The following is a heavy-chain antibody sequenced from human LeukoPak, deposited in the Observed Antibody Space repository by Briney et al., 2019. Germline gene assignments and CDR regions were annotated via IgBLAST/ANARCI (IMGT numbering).Heavy chain of an antibody. CDR3: ARYAVAGILSREFDY. J-gene: IGHJ4*02. V-gene: IGHV1-69*13. CDR1: GGTFSSYA. Sequence: GPSVKVSCKASGGTFSSYAISWVRQAPGQGLEWMGGIIPIFGTANYAQKFQGRVTITADESTSTAYMELSSLRSEDTAVYYCARYAVAGILSREFDYWGQGTLVTVSS. D-gene: IGHD6-19*01. CDR2: IIPIFGTA.